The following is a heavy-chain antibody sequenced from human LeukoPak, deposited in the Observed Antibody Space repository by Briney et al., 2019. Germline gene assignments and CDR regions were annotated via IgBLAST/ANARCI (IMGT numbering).Heavy chain of an antibody. CDR2: IYYSGST. D-gene: IGHD2-2*02. Sequence: SETLSLTCTVSGGSISSSSYYWGWIRQPPGKGLEWIGSIYYSGSTYYNPSLKSRVTISVDTSKNQFSLKLSSVTAADTAVYYCASFGGDIVVVPAAIRGYYMDVWGKGTTVTVSS. CDR3: ASFGGDIVVVPAAIRGYYMDV. J-gene: IGHJ6*03. V-gene: IGHV4-39*07. CDR1: GGSISSSSYY.